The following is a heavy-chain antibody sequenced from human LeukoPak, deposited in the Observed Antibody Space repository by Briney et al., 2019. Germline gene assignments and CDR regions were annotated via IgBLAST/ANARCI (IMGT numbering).Heavy chain of an antibody. Sequence: GGSLRLSCAASGFRFGSDWMTWVRQAPGKGLEWVANINTDGNEKYYVDSVKGRFTISRDNGKNSLYLQLNSLRAEDTAVYYCARYYDPAVGDAFDIWGQGTMVTVSS. CDR2: INTDGNEK. CDR1: GFRFGSDW. J-gene: IGHJ3*02. V-gene: IGHV3-7*01. D-gene: IGHD3-16*01. CDR3: ARYYDPAVGDAFDI.